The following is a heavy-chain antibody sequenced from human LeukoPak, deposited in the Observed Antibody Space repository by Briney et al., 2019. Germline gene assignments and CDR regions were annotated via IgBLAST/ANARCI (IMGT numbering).Heavy chain of an antibody. CDR3: ARQVPGCSGGNCYSGWFDP. CDR1: GYXFPSYW. V-gene: IGHV5-51*01. CDR2: IYPCDPDT. J-gene: IGHJ5*02. Sequence: ESLKIPCNGSGYXFPSYWICWVRQMPGKGLGWFGIIYPCDPDTRYSPSLHGHVNMSADKSSITAYLQWSNLKASDTAIYYCARQVPGCSGGNCYSGWFDPWGQGTLVTVSS. D-gene: IGHD2-15*01.